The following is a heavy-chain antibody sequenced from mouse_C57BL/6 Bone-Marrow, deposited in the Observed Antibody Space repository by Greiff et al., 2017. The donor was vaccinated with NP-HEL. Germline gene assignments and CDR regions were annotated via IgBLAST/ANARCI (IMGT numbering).Heavy chain of an antibody. J-gene: IGHJ1*03. CDR1: GFTFSNYW. D-gene: IGHD2-3*01. Sequence: EVKVEESGGGLVQPGGSMKLSCVASGFTFSNYWMNWVRQSPEKGLEWVAQIRLKSDNYATHYAESVKGRFTISRDDSKSSVYLQMNNLRAEDTGIYYCTGPLLDGYRYCDVWGTGTTVTVSS. CDR3: TGPLLDGYRYCDV. V-gene: IGHV6-3*01. CDR2: IRLKSDNYAT.